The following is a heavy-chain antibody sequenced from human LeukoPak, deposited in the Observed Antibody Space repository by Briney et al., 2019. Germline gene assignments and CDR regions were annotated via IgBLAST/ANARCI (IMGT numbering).Heavy chain of an antibody. CDR2: ISAYNGNT. Sequence: GASVNVSCKASGYTLSSYGISWVRQAPGQGLEWMGWISAYNGNTNYRQQLQGRVTMTTDTFTSTAYIDLMSLRSDDTAIYYCARDSPEGSGTYYTDSPDYWGQRTLVTVSS. J-gene: IGHJ4*02. V-gene: IGHV1-18*01. CDR3: ARDSPEGSGTYYTDSPDY. D-gene: IGHD3-10*01. CDR1: GYTLSSYG.